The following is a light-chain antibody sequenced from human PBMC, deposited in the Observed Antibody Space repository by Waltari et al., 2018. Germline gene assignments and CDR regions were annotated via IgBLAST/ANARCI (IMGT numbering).Light chain of an antibody. Sequence: AIRITQSPSSLSASTGDRVTITCRASQGISSCLAWYQQKPGKAPKLLIYAASTLQSGVPSRFSGSGSGTDFTLTISCLQSEDFATYYCQQYYSYPGAFGQGTKVEIK. CDR1: QGISSC. CDR2: AAS. V-gene: IGKV1-8*01. CDR3: QQYYSYPGA. J-gene: IGKJ1*01.